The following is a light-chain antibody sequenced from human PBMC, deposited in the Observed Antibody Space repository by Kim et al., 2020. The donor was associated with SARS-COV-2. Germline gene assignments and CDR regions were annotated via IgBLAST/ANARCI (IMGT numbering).Light chain of an antibody. J-gene: IGKJ4*01. CDR2: DAS. CDR3: QQFNAYPLT. CDR1: QGISDG. Sequence: ASVGDRVTITCRASQGISDGLAWYQQKPGKPPRLLIFDASTLESGVPSRFSGSGSGTYFTLTISSLQPEDFATYFCQQFNAYPLTFGGGTKVDIK. V-gene: IGKV1-13*02.